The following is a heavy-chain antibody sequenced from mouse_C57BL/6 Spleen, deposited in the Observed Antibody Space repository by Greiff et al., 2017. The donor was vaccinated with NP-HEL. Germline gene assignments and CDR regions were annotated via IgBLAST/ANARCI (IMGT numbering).Heavy chain of an antibody. Sequence: EVQGVESGAELVKPGASVKLSCTASGFNIKDYYMHWVKQRTEQGLEWIGRIDPEDGETKYAPKFQGKATITADTSSNTAYLKLSSLTSEDTAVDYCARNYGSSYWYFDVWGTGTTVTVSS. V-gene: IGHV14-2*01. CDR2: IDPEDGET. CDR1: GFNIKDYY. CDR3: ARNYGSSYWYFDV. J-gene: IGHJ1*03. D-gene: IGHD1-1*01.